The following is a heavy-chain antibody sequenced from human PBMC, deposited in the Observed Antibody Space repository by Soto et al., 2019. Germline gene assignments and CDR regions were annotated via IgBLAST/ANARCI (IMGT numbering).Heavy chain of an antibody. Sequence: PSETLSLTCAVYGGSFSGYYWSWIRQPPGKGLEWIGEINHSGSTNYNPSLKSRVTISVDTSKNQFSLKLSSVTAADTAVYYCARGRLGRYFDWLLPYFDYWGQGTLVTVSS. CDR3: ARGRLGRYFDWLLPYFDY. D-gene: IGHD3-9*01. CDR1: GGSFSGYY. CDR2: INHSGST. V-gene: IGHV4-34*01. J-gene: IGHJ4*02.